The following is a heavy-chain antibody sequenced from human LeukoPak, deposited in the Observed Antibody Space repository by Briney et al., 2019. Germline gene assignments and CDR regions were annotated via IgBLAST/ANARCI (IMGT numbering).Heavy chain of an antibody. V-gene: IGHV4-34*01. CDR3: ARASVGCSSTSCYSTQFDY. CDR1: GGSFSGYY. J-gene: IGHJ4*02. D-gene: IGHD2-2*01. CDR2: INHSGST. Sequence: SETLTLTCAVYGGSFSGYYWSWIRQPPGKGLEWIGEINHSGSTNYNPSLKSRVTISVDTSKNQFSLKLSSVTAADTAVYYCARASVGCSSTSCYSTQFDYWGQGTLVTVSS.